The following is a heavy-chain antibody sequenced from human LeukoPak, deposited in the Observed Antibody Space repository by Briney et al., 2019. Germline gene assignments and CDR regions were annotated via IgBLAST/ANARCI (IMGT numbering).Heavy chain of an antibody. Sequence: ASVKVSCKASGGTLSSYAISWVRQAPGQGLEWMGGIIPIFGTANYAQKFQGRVTITADESTSTAYMELSSLRSEDTAVYYCAREALLWFGEFAKYFDYWGQGTLVTVSS. CDR3: AREALLWFGEFAKYFDY. CDR2: IIPIFGTA. CDR1: GGTLSSYA. D-gene: IGHD3-10*01. J-gene: IGHJ4*02. V-gene: IGHV1-69*13.